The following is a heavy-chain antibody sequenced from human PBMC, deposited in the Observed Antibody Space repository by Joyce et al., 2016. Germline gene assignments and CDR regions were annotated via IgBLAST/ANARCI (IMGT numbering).Heavy chain of an antibody. CDR2: SNPDGTSF. Sequence: EVQLVESGGGLVQPGGSLRLSCAASGFSLSNFWVHWVRQVPGKGLLWVSRSNPDGTSFSYADIVRGRFSISRDNAKNTVSLQMNSLTAEDTAIYYCARLVSLRGFFYWHFDLWGRGTLVTVSS. D-gene: IGHD2-21*01. CDR3: ARLVSLRGFFYWHFDL. V-gene: IGHV3-74*01. J-gene: IGHJ2*01. CDR1: GFSLSNFW.